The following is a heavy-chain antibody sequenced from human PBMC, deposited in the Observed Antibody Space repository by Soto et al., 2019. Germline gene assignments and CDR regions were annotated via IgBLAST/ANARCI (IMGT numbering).Heavy chain of an antibody. CDR2: INAGNGNT. CDR3: ARDPHFWSGYRPYYYYGMDV. CDR1: GYTFTSYA. D-gene: IGHD3-3*02. V-gene: IGHV1-3*01. Sequence: ASVKVSCKASGYTFTSYAMHWVRQAPGRRLEWMGWINAGNGNTKYSQKFQGRVTITRDTSASTAYMELSSLRSEDTAVYYCARDPHFWSGYRPYYYYGMDVWGQGTTVTVSS. J-gene: IGHJ6*02.